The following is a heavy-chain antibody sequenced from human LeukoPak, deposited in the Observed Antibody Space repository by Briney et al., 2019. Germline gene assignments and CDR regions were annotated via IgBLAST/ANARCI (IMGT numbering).Heavy chain of an antibody. Sequence: GGSLRLSCAASGLTFSDYYMSWIRQAPGKGLEWVSYISSSGSTIYYADSVKGRFTISRDNAKNSLYLQMNSLRAEDTAVYYCARDLNYGDYSLDYWGQGTLVTVSS. V-gene: IGHV3-11*01. J-gene: IGHJ4*02. CDR2: ISSSGSTI. CDR3: ARDLNYGDYSLDY. CDR1: GLTFSDYY. D-gene: IGHD4-17*01.